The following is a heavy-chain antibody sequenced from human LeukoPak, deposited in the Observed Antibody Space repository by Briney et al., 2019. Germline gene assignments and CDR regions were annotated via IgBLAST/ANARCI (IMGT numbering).Heavy chain of an antibody. J-gene: IGHJ4*02. V-gene: IGHV3-7*01. CDR1: GFTFTDYF. CDR3: ARDRGWRSSGYYLYHFDY. CDR2: IKHNGGEK. Sequence: AGGSLRLSCVASGFTFTDYFMSGVRQAPGEGLEWVASIKHNGGEKYYVDSVKGRFTISRDNAKNSLYLEMSSLRVEDTAVYYCARDRGWRSSGYYLYHFDYWGQGTLVTFAS. D-gene: IGHD3-22*01.